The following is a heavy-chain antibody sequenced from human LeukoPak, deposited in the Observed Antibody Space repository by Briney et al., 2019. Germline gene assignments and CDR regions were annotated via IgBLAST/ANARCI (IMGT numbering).Heavy chain of an antibody. CDR3: GRGATLNWFDP. V-gene: IGHV3-48*04. CDR2: ISSSSSTI. D-gene: IGHD1-26*01. CDR1: GFTFSSYS. Sequence: GGSLRLSCAASGFTFSSYSMNWVRQAPGKGLEWVSYISSSSSTIYYADSVKGRFTISRDNAKNSLYLQMNSLRAEDTAVYYCGRGATLNWFDPWGQRTLVTVSS. J-gene: IGHJ5*02.